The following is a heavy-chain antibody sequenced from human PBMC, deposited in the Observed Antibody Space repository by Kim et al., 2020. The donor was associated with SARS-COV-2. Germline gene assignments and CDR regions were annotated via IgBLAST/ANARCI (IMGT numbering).Heavy chain of an antibody. D-gene: IGHD6-19*01. V-gene: IGHV3-9*01. Sequence: GGSLRLSCAASGFTFDDYAMHWVRQAPGKGLEWVSGISWNSGSIGYADSVKGRFTISRDNAKNSLYLQMNSLRAEDTALYYCAKDGSGNVRYLQYFQHWG. CDR3: AKDGSGNVRYLQYFQH. CDR1: GFTFDDYA. J-gene: IGHJ1*01. CDR2: ISWNSGSI.